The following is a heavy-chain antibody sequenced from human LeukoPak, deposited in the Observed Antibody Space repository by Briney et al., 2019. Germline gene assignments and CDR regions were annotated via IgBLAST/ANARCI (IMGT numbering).Heavy chain of an antibody. Sequence: PGGSLRLSCAASGFTFSSYAMHWVRQAPGKGLEWVAVISYDGSNKYYADSVKGRFTISRDNSKNTLYLQMNSLRAEDTAVYYCARAFDYWGQGTPVTVSS. CDR2: ISYDGSNK. J-gene: IGHJ4*02. V-gene: IGHV3-30*04. CDR3: ARAFDY. CDR1: GFTFSSYA.